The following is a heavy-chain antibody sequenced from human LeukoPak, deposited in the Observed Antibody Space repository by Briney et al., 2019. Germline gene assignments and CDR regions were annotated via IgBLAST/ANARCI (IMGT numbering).Heavy chain of an antibody. CDR1: GFTFSSYA. V-gene: IGHV3-30-3*01. Sequence: PGGSLRLSCAASGFTFSSYAMHWVRQAPGKGLEWVAVISYDGSNKYYADSVKGRFTISRDNSKNTLYLQMNSLRAEDTAVYYCARDLAVMASPDYWGQGTLVTVSS. J-gene: IGHJ4*02. CDR3: ARDLAVMASPDY. CDR2: ISYDGSNK. D-gene: IGHD3-16*01.